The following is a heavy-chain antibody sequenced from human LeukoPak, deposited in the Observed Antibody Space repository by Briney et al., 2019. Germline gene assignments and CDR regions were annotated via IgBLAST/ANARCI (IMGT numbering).Heavy chain of an antibody. D-gene: IGHD6-13*01. CDR3: ARHPQGIAAAGPFDY. Sequence: PSETLSLTCTVSGASISSSDYYWGWIRQPPGKGLEWIGSIYYSGSTYCNPSLKSRVTISVDTSKNQFSLKLSSVTAADTAVYCCARHPQGIAAAGPFDYWGQGTLVTVSS. J-gene: IGHJ4*02. CDR2: IYYSGST. V-gene: IGHV4-39*01. CDR1: GASISSSDYY.